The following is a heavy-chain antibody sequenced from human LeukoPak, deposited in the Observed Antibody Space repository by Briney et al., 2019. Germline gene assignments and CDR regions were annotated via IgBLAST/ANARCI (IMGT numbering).Heavy chain of an antibody. CDR2: ISSGSTDI. V-gene: IGHV3-21*06. J-gene: IGHJ3*02. CDR3: TREGAYYDISTGYYARHGAFDI. Sequence: GGSLRLSCAPTGFTFRSYNMNWVRQAPGKGLEWVSCISSGSTDIYYADSVEGRFTISRDDAKNSLYLQMNSLRAEDTAVYYCTREGAYYDISTGYYARHGAFDIWGQGTMVSVSS. CDR1: GFTFRSYN. D-gene: IGHD3-9*01.